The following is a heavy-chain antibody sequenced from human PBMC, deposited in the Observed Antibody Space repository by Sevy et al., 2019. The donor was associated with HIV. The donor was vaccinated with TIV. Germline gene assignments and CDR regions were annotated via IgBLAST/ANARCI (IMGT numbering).Heavy chain of an antibody. D-gene: IGHD2-15*01. J-gene: IGHJ6*02. V-gene: IGHV3-23*01. CDR2: ISGSGRYR. CDR3: AKGFCSVGTCPRDYYYYGMDV. Sequence: GGSLRLSCAASEFTFSSYAMSWVRQAPGKGLEWVSSISGSGRYRYYADSVEGRFTISRDNSKKTLYVQMNSLRAEDTAVYYCAKGFCSVGTCPRDYYYYGMDVWGQGTTVTVSS. CDR1: EFTFSSYA.